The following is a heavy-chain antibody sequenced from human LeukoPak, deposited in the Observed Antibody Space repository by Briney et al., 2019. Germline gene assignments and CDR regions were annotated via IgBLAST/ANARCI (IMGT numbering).Heavy chain of an antibody. V-gene: IGHV4-30-4*01. D-gene: IGHD5-12*01. CDR1: GGSISSGDYY. Sequence: SQTLSLTCTVSGGSISSGDYYWAWIRQPPGKGLEWIGYTHYSGSTFYNPSLKSQITISVDMSKNQFSLKLSSVTAADTAVYYCARDFNGGYGQLDYWGQGTLVTVSS. CDR2: THYSGST. CDR3: ARDFNGGYGQLDY. J-gene: IGHJ4*02.